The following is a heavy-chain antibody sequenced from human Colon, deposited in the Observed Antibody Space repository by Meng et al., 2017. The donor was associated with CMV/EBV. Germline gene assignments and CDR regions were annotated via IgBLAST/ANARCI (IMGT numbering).Heavy chain of an antibody. CDR2: VRWNGSRP. J-gene: IGHJ6*02. Sequence: GESLKISCAASGFTFSNSDMNWVRQAPGKGLEWVSGVRWNGSRPHYADSVKGRFIISRDSSRNFVYQQLNRLRPEDTAVYYCARAGDVVEVSDPLREKYYYYGMDVWGQGTTVTVSS. CDR1: GFTFSNSD. D-gene: IGHD2-2*01. CDR3: ARAGDVVEVSDPLREKYYYYGMDV. V-gene: IGHV3-19*01.